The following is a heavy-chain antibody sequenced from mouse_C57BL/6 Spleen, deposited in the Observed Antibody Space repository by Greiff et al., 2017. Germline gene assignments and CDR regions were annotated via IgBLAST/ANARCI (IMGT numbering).Heavy chain of an antibody. V-gene: IGHV1-78*01. CDR2: IYPRDGST. D-gene: IGHD1-1*01. CDR3: ARRGDYGSSYYAMDY. Sequence: VQLQQSDAELVKPGASVKISCKVSGYTFTDHTIHWMKQRPEQGLEWIGYIYPRDGSTKYNEKFKGKATLTADKSSSTAYMQLNSLTSEDSAVYFCARRGDYGSSYYAMDYWGQGTSVTVSS. J-gene: IGHJ4*01. CDR1: GYTFTDHT.